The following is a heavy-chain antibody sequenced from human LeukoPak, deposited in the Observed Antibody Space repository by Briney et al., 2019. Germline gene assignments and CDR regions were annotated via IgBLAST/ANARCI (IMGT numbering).Heavy chain of an antibody. V-gene: IGHV3-9*01. J-gene: IGHJ3*02. D-gene: IGHD3-3*01. CDR1: GFTFDDYA. Sequence: PGGSLRLSCAASGFTFDDYAMHWVRQAPGKGLEWVSGISWNSGSIGYADSVKGRFTISRDNAKNSLYLQMNSLRAEDTALYYCASTIWSDAFDIWGQGTMVTASS. CDR3: ASTIWSDAFDI. CDR2: ISWNSGSI.